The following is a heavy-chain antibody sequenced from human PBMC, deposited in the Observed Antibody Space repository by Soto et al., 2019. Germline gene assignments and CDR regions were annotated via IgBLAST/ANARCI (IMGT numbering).Heavy chain of an antibody. Sequence: PSETLSLTCTVSGGSVSSTKYYWDWIRQPPGKGLEWIGSIYYSGNTNYNSSLKSRVTMSVDTSKNQFSLKLRSVTAADTAVYYCFGSFYDWFDPWGQGTQVTVSS. V-gene: IGHV4-39*01. D-gene: IGHD3-16*01. J-gene: IGHJ5*02. CDR1: GGSVSSTKYY. CDR3: FGSFYDWFDP. CDR2: IYYSGNT.